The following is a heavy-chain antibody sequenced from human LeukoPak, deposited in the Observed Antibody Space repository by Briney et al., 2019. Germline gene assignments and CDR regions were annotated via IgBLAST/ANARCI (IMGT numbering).Heavy chain of an antibody. CDR2: ISSSSSYI. Sequence: KPGGSLRLSCAASRFTFSSYSMNWVRQAPGRGLEWVSSISSSSSYIHYADSVKGRFTISRDNAKNSLYLQMNSLRAKDTAVYYCATLTTVVLDAFDIWGQGTMVTVSS. J-gene: IGHJ3*02. D-gene: IGHD4-23*01. CDR1: RFTFSSYS. CDR3: ATLTTVVLDAFDI. V-gene: IGHV3-21*01.